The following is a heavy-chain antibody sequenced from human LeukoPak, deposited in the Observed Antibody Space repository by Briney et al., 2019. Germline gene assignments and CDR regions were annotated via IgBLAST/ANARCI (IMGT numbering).Heavy chain of an antibody. CDR2: IYPGDSDT. J-gene: IGHJ3*02. V-gene: IGHV5-51*01. CDR3: ARHGPKPGTADALDI. D-gene: IGHD1-14*01. CDR1: GYSFPDYW. Sequence: GGPPKISCKASGYSFPDYWIGWVRQMPGKGLEWMGIIYPGDSDTRESPSFQGQVTVSADTSINTAYLQWKSLRASDTAMYFCARHGPKPGTADALDIWGQGTMVTASA.